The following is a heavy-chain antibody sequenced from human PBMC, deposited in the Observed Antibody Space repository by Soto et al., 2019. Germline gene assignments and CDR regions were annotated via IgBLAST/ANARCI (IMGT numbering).Heavy chain of an antibody. CDR3: ANDRWKRANSSSGLDY. D-gene: IGHD1-1*01. CDR1: GFTFSTYT. J-gene: IGHJ4*02. V-gene: IGHV3-23*01. Sequence: PGGPLRLSCGASGFTFSTYTMTWVRQAPGRGLEWVSSIGGSDGGTYYADSVRGRFTISRDDSKNTLSLQMNNLRAEDTALYYCANDRWKRANSSSGLDYWGRGTLVTVSS. CDR2: IGGSDGGT.